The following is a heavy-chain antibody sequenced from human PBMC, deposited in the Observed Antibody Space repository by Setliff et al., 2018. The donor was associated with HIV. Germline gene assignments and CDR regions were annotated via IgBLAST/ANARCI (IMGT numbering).Heavy chain of an antibody. V-gene: IGHV4-38-2*01. CDR1: GYSISSGYY. Sequence: PSETLSLTCAVSGYSISSGYYWGWIRQPPGKGLEWIGSIYHSGSTYDSPSLKSRVTISVDTSKNQFSLRLSSVTAADTAIYYCARRNSGVGYFNPGYYFDRWGQGTLVTVSS. J-gene: IGHJ4*02. CDR3: ARRNSGVGYFNPGYYFDR. CDR2: IYHSGST. D-gene: IGHD3-9*01.